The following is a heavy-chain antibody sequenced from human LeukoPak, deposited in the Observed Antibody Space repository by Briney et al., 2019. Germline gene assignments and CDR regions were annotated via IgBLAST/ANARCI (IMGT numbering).Heavy chain of an antibody. J-gene: IGHJ4*02. V-gene: IGHV1-58*01. CDR2: IVVGSATT. CDR3: AAGLYYYDSSTSGSLPIFDY. Sequence: ASVKVSCKASGFTFTNSAVQWVRQARGQRLEWIGWIVVGSATTNYAQKFQERATITRHMSTSTVYMELSGLRSEDTAVYYCAAGLYYYDSSTSGSLPIFDYWGQGTLVTVSS. D-gene: IGHD3-22*01. CDR1: GFTFTNSA.